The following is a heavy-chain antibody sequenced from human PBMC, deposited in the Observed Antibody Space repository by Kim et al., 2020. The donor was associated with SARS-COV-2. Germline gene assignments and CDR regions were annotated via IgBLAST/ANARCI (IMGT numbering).Heavy chain of an antibody. V-gene: IGHV3-33*05. CDR2: ISYDGSNK. CDR1: GFTFSSYG. D-gene: IGHD1-1*01. J-gene: IGHJ5*02. Sequence: GGSLRLSCAASGFTFSSYGMHWVRQAPGKGLEWVAVISYDGSNKYYADSVKGRFTISRDNSKNTLYLQMNSLRAEDTAVYYCARDGSRGTTGISYNWFDPWGQGTLVTVSS. CDR3: ARDGSRGTTGISYNWFDP.